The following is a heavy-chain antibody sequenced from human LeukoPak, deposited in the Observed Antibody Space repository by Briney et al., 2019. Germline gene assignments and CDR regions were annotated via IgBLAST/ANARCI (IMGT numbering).Heavy chain of an antibody. J-gene: IGHJ1*01. CDR3: ARLKYYYDSSGYRAEYFQH. D-gene: IGHD3-22*01. CDR2: VSPSGDIT. Sequence: GGSLRLSCAASGFTFSTYGMNWVRQAPGKGLEWVSGVSPSGDITYYADSVKGRFTISRDNSKNTVYLQMNNVRAEDTAVYYCARLKYYYDSSGYRAEYFQHWGQGTLVTVSS. V-gene: IGHV3-23*01. CDR1: GFTFSTYG.